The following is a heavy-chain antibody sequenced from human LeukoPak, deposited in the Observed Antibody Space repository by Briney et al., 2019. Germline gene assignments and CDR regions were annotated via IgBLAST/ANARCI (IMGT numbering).Heavy chain of an antibody. CDR1: GGSISSSSYY. Sequence: SETLCLTCTVSGGSISSSSYYWGGIRQPPGKGLEWIGIIYYSGSTYYNPSLKSRLTISLDTSKNQFSLKVSSVTAADTAVYYCARHRAGGSGMAVDYWGQGTLVTVSS. CDR3: ARHRAGGSGMAVDY. D-gene: IGHD3-10*01. CDR2: IYYSGST. J-gene: IGHJ4*02. V-gene: IGHV4-39*01.